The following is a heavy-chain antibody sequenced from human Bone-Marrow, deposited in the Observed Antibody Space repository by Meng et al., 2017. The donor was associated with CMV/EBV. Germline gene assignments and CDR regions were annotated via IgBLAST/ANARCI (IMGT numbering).Heavy chain of an antibody. CDR1: GFTFSSHA. V-gene: IGHV3-23*01. CDR3: AKDIIPGITMIVYYFDY. D-gene: IGHD3-22*01. CDR2: IGGVTTNET. Sequence: GESLKISCAASGFTFSSHAMTWVRQAPGKGLEWVSVIGGVTTNETHYADSVKGRFTISRDNAKNSLYLQMNSLRAEDTALYYCAKDIIPGITMIVYYFDYWGQGTLVTVSS. J-gene: IGHJ4*02.